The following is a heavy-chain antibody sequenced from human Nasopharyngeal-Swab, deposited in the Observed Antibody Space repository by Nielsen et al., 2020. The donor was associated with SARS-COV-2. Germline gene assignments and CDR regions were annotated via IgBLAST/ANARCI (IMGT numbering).Heavy chain of an antibody. Sequence: LKISCAASGFTFNSYGMHWVRQAPGKGLEWVAVISYDGSNKYYADSVKGRFTISRDNSKNTLYLQMNSLRAEDTAVYYCAKEQQWLEGFDYWGQGTLVTVSS. J-gene: IGHJ4*02. CDR1: GFTFNSYG. CDR3: AKEQQWLEGFDY. V-gene: IGHV3-30*18. CDR2: ISYDGSNK. D-gene: IGHD6-19*01.